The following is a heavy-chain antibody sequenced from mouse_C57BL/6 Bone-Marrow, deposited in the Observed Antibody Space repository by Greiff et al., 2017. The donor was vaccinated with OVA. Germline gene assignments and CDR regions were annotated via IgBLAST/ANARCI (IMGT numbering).Heavy chain of an antibody. V-gene: IGHV1-15*01. Sequence: QVQLQQSGAELVRPGASVTLSCKASGYTFTDYEMHWVKQTPVHGLEWIGAIDPETGGTAYNQKFKGKAILTADKSSITAYIELRSLTSEDSAVYYCTRGDSNYYAMDYWGQGTSVTVSS. J-gene: IGHJ4*01. CDR2: IDPETGGT. D-gene: IGHD2-5*01. CDR3: TRGDSNYYAMDY. CDR1: GYTFTDYE.